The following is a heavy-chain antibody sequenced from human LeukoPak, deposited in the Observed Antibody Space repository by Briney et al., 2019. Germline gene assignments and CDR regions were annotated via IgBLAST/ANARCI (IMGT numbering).Heavy chain of an antibody. CDR1: GFTFSSYD. CDR3: AKRTMSAFDS. J-gene: IGHJ4*02. CDR2: IGTAGDT. Sequence: PGGSLRLSCAASGFTFSSYDMHWVRQATGKGLEWVSAIGTAGDTYYPGSVKGRFTISRENAKNMVYLQMNSLTVEDAATYYCAKRTMSAFDSWGQGTLLIVSS. V-gene: IGHV3-13*01.